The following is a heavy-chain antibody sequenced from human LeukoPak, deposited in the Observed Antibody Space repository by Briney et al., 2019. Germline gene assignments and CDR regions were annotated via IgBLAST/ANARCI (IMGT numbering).Heavy chain of an antibody. CDR2: ISGDGGST. J-gene: IGHJ4*02. Sequence: TGGSLRLSCAASGFTFDNYAIHWVRQAPGKGLEWVSLISGDGGSTFYADSVRGRFTISRDNTRKSLSLQMSSLRSEDTALYYCARESETSGWYDYWGQGTLVTVSS. CDR1: GFTFDNYA. CDR3: ARESETSGWYDY. V-gene: IGHV3-43*02. D-gene: IGHD6-19*01.